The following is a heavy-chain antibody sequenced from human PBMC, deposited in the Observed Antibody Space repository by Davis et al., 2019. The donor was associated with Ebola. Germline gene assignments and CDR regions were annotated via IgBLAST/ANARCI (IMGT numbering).Heavy chain of an antibody. D-gene: IGHD1-1*01. CDR3: VRTLTTLF. J-gene: IGHJ4*02. V-gene: IGHV3-66*01. CDR2: IYSAGST. CDR1: GFSVSKSY. Sequence: GESLKISCAAFGFSVSKSYMTWVRQAPGKGLEWVSNIYSAGSTYYADSVQGRFTISRDDSRNTLFLHMNSLRVDDTAVYYCVRTLTTLFWGPGTLVTVSP.